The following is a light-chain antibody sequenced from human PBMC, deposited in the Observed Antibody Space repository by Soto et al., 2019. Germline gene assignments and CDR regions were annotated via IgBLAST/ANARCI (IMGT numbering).Light chain of an antibody. V-gene: IGKV3-15*01. Sequence: EIKMTQFPATLSVSAGERATLSCRASQSVSTNLAWYQQKPGQAPRLLIYGAGSRATGMPARFSGSRSGTEFTLTISSLQSEDFAVYYCQQYNNWWTFGQGTKVDIK. J-gene: IGKJ1*01. CDR2: GAG. CDR1: QSVSTN. CDR3: QQYNNWWT.